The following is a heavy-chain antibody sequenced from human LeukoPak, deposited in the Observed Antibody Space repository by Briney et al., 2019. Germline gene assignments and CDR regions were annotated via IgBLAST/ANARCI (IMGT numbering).Heavy chain of an antibody. J-gene: IGHJ4*02. D-gene: IGHD1-26*01. CDR2: ISGSGGNT. CDR3: ARDRGGSYYPNYYFDY. Sequence: GGSLRLSCAASGFTFSNYAMSWVRQAPGKGLEWVSTISGSGGNTYYADSVKGRFTISRDNSKNTLYLQMNSLKAEDTAVYYCARDRGGSYYPNYYFDYWGQGTLVTVSS. V-gene: IGHV3-23*01. CDR1: GFTFSNYA.